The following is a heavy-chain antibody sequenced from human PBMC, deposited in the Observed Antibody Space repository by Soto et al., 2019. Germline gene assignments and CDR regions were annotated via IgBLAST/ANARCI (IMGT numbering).Heavy chain of an antibody. J-gene: IGHJ5*02. V-gene: IGHV4-59*12. CDR3: ARGVAGSGLNWFDP. Sequence: SETLSLTCTFSGSSIIGYYWTWIRQSPERGLEWIGYIHYSGSANYNPSLNSRLTMSVDRSKSQFSMKLASVTAADTAVYYCARGVAGSGLNWFDPWGQGTLVTVSS. CDR2: IHYSGSA. D-gene: IGHD6-19*01. CDR1: GSSIIGYY.